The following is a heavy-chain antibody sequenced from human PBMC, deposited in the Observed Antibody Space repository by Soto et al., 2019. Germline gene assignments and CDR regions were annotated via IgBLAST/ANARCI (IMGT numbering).Heavy chain of an antibody. CDR3: ARIRAGIAVAGNVDY. Sequence: PSETLSLTCTVSGGSISSSSYYWGWIRQPPGKGLEWIGSIYYSGSTYYNPSLKSRVTISVDTSKNQFSLKLSSVTAADTAVYYCARIRAGIAVAGNVDYWGQGTLVTAPQ. D-gene: IGHD6-19*01. CDR2: IYYSGST. CDR1: GGSISSSSYY. J-gene: IGHJ4*02. V-gene: IGHV4-39*01.